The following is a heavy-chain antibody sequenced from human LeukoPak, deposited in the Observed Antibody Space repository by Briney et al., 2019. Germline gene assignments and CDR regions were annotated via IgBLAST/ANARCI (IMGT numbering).Heavy chain of an antibody. CDR2: IYYSGSS. J-gene: IGHJ4*02. CDR1: GGSISSSGYY. V-gene: IGHV4-39*07. D-gene: IGHD1-26*01. Sequence: PSETLSLTCTVSGGSISSSGYYWGWVRQPPGKELEWIGSIYYSGSSHYNPSFKSRVSMSRDTAKNQFSLILSSVTAADTAVYYCARVGVTADFDYWGQGTLVTVSS. CDR3: ARVGVTADFDY.